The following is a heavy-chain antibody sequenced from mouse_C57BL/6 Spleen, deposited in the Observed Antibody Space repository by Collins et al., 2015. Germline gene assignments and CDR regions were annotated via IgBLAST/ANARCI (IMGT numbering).Heavy chain of an antibody. CDR3: ARKAIRGYAMDY. CDR1: GFNIKDTY. Sequence: EVQLQQSGAELVKPGASVKLSCTASGFNIKDTYMHWVKQRPEQGLEWIGRIDPANGNTKYDPKFQGKATITADTSSNTAYLQLSSLTSEDTAVYYCARKAIRGYAMDYWGQGTSVTVSS. V-gene: IGHV14-3*02. CDR2: IDPANGNT. J-gene: IGHJ4*01.